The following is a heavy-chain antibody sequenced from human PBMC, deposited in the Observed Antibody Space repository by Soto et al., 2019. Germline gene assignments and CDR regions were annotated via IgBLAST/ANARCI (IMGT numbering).Heavy chain of an antibody. CDR1: GYTFTSYG. CDR2: ISAYNGNT. D-gene: IGHD3-22*01. J-gene: IGHJ4*02. CDR3: ARSDRKVVIPDY. V-gene: IGHV1-18*04. Sequence: ASVKVSCKASGYTFTSYGISWVRQAPGQGLEWMGWISAYNGNTNYAQKLQGRVTMTTDTSTSTACMELRSLRSDDTAVYYCARSDRKVVIPDYWGQGTLVTVSS.